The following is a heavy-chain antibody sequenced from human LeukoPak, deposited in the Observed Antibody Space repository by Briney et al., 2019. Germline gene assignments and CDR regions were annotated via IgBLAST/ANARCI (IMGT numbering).Heavy chain of an antibody. CDR2: ISADGART. D-gene: IGHD2-8*01. CDR3: ATWVCGNGLCSNDY. Sequence: SGGSLRLSCAASGFNFRIYAIHWLRQAPGRGPEYVSAISADGARTYYSNSVKGRFTISRDNSKNTAYLQMGDVRPEDMAVYYCATWVCGNGLCSNDYWGQGTLVTVSS. J-gene: IGHJ4*02. CDR1: GFNFRIYA. V-gene: IGHV3-64*01.